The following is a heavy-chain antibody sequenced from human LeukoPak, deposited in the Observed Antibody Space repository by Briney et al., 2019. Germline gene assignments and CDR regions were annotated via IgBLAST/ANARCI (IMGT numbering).Heavy chain of an antibody. CDR2: INPSGGST. Sequence: ASVKVSCKASGYTFTGYYMHWVRQAPGQGLEWMGIINPSGGSTSYAQKFQGRVTMTRDMSTSTVYMELSSLRSEDTAVYYCARGRYYYYGSGSWFDPWGQGTLVTVSS. CDR1: GYTFTGYY. J-gene: IGHJ5*02. D-gene: IGHD3-10*01. V-gene: IGHV1-46*01. CDR3: ARGRYYYYGSGSWFDP.